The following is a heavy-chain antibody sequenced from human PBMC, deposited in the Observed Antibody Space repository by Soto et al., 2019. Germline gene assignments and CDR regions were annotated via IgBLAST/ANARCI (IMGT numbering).Heavy chain of an antibody. D-gene: IGHD1-26*01. CDR2: ISGSGGST. CDR3: VTLAIGKFDY. J-gene: IGHJ4*02. V-gene: IGHV3-23*01. CDR1: GFTFSDYY. Sequence: SLRLSCAASGFTFSDYYMSWIRQAPGKGLEWVSAISGSGGSTYYADSVKGRFTISRDNSKNTLYLQMNSLRAEDTAVYYCVTLAIGKFDYWGQGTLVTVSS.